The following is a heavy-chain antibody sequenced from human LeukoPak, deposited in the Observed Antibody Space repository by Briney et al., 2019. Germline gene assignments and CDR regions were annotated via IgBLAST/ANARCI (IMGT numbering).Heavy chain of an antibody. CDR1: GFTFTGSA. CDR2: ISFDAEYQ. J-gene: IGHJ3*02. Sequence: GGSLRLSCAASGFTFTGSAMHWVRQAPGKGLEWVAVISFDAEYQFYGDSVRGRFSISRDNSKNTLYLQMNSLRAEDTAVYYCAREFDDKNAFDIWGQGTLVTVS. V-gene: IGHV3-30*04. CDR3: AREFDDKNAFDI. D-gene: IGHD3-9*01.